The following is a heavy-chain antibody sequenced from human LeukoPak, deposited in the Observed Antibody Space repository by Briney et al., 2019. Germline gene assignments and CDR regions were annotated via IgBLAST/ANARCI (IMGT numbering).Heavy chain of an antibody. D-gene: IGHD1-26*01. CDR2: IYYSGST. CDR3: ARDSDIDAFDI. CDR1: GGSINSYY. V-gene: IGHV4-59*01. Sequence: SETLSLTCTVSGGSINSYYWSWIRKPPGQGLEWIGYIYYSGSTNYNPSLKSRVTISVDTSKNQFSLKLSSVTAADTAVYYCARDSDIDAFDIWGQGTMVTVSS. J-gene: IGHJ3*02.